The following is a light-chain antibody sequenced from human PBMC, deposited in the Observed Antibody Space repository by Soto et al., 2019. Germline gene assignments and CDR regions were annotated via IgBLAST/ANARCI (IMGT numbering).Light chain of an antibody. V-gene: IGKV3-11*01. Sequence: EIVLTQSPATLSLSPGERATLSCRASQSVSSYLACDQQKPGQAPRLLIYNASNRATGIPVRFSGSGSGTDFSLTISSLEPEDFAVYCCQQRSDWPITFGQGTRLEIK. CDR2: NAS. CDR1: QSVSSY. J-gene: IGKJ5*01. CDR3: QQRSDWPIT.